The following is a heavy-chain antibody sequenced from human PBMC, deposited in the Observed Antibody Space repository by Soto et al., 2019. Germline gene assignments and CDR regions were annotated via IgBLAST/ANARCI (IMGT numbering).Heavy chain of an antibody. V-gene: IGHV3-11*06. J-gene: IGHJ4*02. CDR1: GFTFSDYY. D-gene: IGHD6-13*01. CDR3: APNGAPGIAALFDY. CDR2: ISSSSSYT. Sequence: GGSLRLSCAASGFTFSDYYMSWIRQAPGKGLEWVSYISSSSSYTNYADSVKGRFTISRDNAKNSLYLQMNSLRAEDTAVYYCAPNGAPGIAALFDYWGQGTLVTVSS.